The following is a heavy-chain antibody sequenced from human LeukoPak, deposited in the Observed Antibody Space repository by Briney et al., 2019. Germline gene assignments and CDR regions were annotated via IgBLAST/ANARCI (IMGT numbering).Heavy chain of an antibody. J-gene: IGHJ6*03. Sequence: RGSLRLSCVASGFTFRHYDMSWVRQAPGKGLEWVSSINTSGGSTYYADSLQGRFTISRDNSKNTLHLQMNSLRAEDTALYYCARDTRYSSSWYSRHYYYYMDVWGKGTTVTVSS. CDR2: INTSGGST. CDR3: ARDTRYSSSWYSRHYYYYMDV. CDR1: GFTFRHYD. V-gene: IGHV3-23*01. D-gene: IGHD6-13*01.